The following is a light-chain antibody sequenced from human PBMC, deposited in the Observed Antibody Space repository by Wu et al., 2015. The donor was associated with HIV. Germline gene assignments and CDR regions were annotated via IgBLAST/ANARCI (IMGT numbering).Light chain of an antibody. V-gene: IGKV3-20*01. J-gene: IGKJ2*01. CDR2: GAS. CDR1: QSISSSY. Sequence: EIVLTQSPGTLSLSPGERVTLSCRASQSISSSYLAWYQQKPGQAPRLLIYGASNRATGTPXRFSGSGSGTDFTFTISRLEPADFAVYYCQHYGSSPPYTFGQGTKLEIK. CDR3: QHYGSSPPYT.